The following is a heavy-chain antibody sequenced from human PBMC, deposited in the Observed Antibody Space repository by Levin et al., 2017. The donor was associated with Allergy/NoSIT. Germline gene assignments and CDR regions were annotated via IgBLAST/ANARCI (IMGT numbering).Heavy chain of an antibody. CDR1: GFTFRDYY. J-gene: IGHJ4*02. CDR2: ISGTSSAI. Sequence: LSLTCAASGFTFRDYYMSWIRQAPGKGLELVSYISGTSSAIIYADSVKGRFTISRDNAQNSLYLQMNSLRAEDTAVYFCARGQLAAAAHYWGQGTLVTVSS. CDR3: ARGQLAAAAHY. D-gene: IGHD6-13*01. V-gene: IGHV3-11*05.